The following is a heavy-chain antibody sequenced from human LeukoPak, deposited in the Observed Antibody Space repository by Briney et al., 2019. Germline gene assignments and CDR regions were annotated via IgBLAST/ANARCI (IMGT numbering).Heavy chain of an antibody. D-gene: IGHD1-14*01. V-gene: IGHV4-4*02. J-gene: IGHJ4*02. CDR1: LDSTTSNF. CDR2: IHRSGSP. Sequence: PSETLSLTCTVSLDSTTSNFWSWVRQPPGKGLEWIGEIHRSGSPNYNPSLQSRVTISIDRSRNQIVLELSSVTAADTAVYYCAREILGGFNPGAYWGQGTLVTVSS. CDR3: AREILGGFNPGAY.